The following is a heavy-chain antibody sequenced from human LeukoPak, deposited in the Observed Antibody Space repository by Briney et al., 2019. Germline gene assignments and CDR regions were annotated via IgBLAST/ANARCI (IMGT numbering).Heavy chain of an antibody. J-gene: IGHJ4*02. Sequence: ASVKVSCKASGYTFTSYGISWVRQAPGLGLEWMGWISVYNGNTSSAQKVQGRIKMATDTSTNTAYMELRSLRSDDTAVYYCARVKAVTPSASFDYWGQGTLVTVSS. V-gene: IGHV1-18*01. CDR2: ISVYNGNT. CDR1: GYTFTSYG. CDR3: ARVKAVTPSASFDY. D-gene: IGHD3-16*02.